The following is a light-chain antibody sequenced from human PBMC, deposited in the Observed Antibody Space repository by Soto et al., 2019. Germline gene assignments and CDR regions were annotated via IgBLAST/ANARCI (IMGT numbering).Light chain of an antibody. CDR2: AAS. CDR1: QSISSW. J-gene: IGKJ1*01. V-gene: IGKV1-39*01. Sequence: DIQMTQSPSTLSASVGDRVTITCRASQSISSWLAWYQQKPGKAPNLLIFAASTLRSGVPSRFSGSGSGTDFTLTISSLQREDFATYHCQQSYSAPLTFGQGTKVDIK. CDR3: QQSYSAPLT.